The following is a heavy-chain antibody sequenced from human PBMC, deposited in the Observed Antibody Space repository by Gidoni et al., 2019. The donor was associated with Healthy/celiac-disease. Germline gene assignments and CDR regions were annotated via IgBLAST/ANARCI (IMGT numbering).Heavy chain of an antibody. CDR3: ARGPYSSGWYGRPYWYFDL. CDR1: GGSFSGYY. CDR2: INHSGST. J-gene: IGHJ2*01. D-gene: IGHD6-19*01. V-gene: IGHV4-34*01. Sequence: QVQLQQWGAGLLKPSETLSLTCAVYGGSFSGYYWSWIRQPPGKGLEWIGEINHSGSTNYNPSLKSRVTISVDTSKNQFSLKLSSVTAADTAVYYCARGPYSSGWYGRPYWYFDLWGRGTLVTVSS.